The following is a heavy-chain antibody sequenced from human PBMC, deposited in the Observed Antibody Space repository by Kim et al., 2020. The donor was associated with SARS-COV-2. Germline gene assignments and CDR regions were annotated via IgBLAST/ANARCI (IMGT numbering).Heavy chain of an antibody. D-gene: IGHD3-22*01. V-gene: IGHV3-33*01. CDR3: AGGYDY. CDR2: DDESNN. J-gene: IGHJ4*02. Sequence: DDESNNHYADSLKGRLAVSRDNSKNTLYLQVNSLRAEDTAVYYCAGGYDYWGQGTLVTVSS.